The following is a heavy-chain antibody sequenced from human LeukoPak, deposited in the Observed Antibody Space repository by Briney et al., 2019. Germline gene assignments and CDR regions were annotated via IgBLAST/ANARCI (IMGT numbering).Heavy chain of an antibody. J-gene: IGHJ4*02. CDR3: ATYSYDFWSDRPFDY. V-gene: IGHV3-7*01. Sequence: PGGSLRLSCVVSGYSFSTNMMTWVRQAPGKGLEWVANIKEDGSEEYYVDSVKGRFTISRDNAKNSLYLQMNSLRAEDTAVYYCATYSYDFWSDRPFDYWGQGTLVTVSS. CDR1: GYSFSTNM. CDR2: IKEDGSEE. D-gene: IGHD3-3*01.